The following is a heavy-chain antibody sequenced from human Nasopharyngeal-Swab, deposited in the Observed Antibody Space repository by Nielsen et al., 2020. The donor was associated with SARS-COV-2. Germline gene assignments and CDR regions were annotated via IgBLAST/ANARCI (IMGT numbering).Heavy chain of an antibody. Sequence: ASVKVSCKASGYTFSNHSMHWVRQAPGQRLEWMGWINPVNENTKYSQKFQGRVTITRDTSASTAHMELSSLRSEDTAVYYCARARFGVYYDSSGSRDAFDIWGQGTMVTVSS. V-gene: IGHV1-3*01. D-gene: IGHD3-22*01. CDR3: ARARFGVYYDSSGSRDAFDI. J-gene: IGHJ3*02. CDR1: GYTFSNHS. CDR2: INPVNENT.